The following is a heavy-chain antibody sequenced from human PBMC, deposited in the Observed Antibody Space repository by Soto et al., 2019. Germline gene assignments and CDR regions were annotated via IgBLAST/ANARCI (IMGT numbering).Heavy chain of an antibody. CDR2: IYYSGST. J-gene: IGHJ5*02. D-gene: IGHD3-10*01. CDR1: GGSISSSSYY. CDR3: ARVPYGSGSYYSREGWFDP. Sequence: SETLSLTCTVSGGSISSSSYYWGWIRQPPGKGLEWIGSIYYSGSTYYNPSLKSRVTISVDTSKNQFSLKLSSVTAADTAVYYCARVPYGSGSYYSREGWFDPWGQGTLVTVSS. V-gene: IGHV4-39*01.